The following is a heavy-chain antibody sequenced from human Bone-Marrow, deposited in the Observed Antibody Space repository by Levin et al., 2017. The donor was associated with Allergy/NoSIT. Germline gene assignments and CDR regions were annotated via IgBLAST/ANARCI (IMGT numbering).Heavy chain of an antibody. V-gene: IGHV3-23*01. Sequence: GGSLRLSCAASGFTFSTSPMSWVRQAPGKGLEWVSSISGGGSQTYYADSVKGRFTISRDNSRNTLFLQTNSLRVDDTAVYYCAKSLEGLPYYFDFWGQGTQLTVSS. CDR3: AKSLEGLPYYFDF. J-gene: IGHJ4*02. CDR1: GFTFSTSP. CDR2: ISGGGSQT.